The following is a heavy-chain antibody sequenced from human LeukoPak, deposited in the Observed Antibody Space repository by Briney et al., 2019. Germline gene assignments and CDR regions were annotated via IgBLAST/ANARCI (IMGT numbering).Heavy chain of an antibody. Sequence: SVKVSCKASGGTFSSYAISWVRQAPGQGLEWMGGIIPIFGTANYAQKFQGRVTITADESTSTAYMELSSLRSEDTAVYYCARSYDYVWGSYRFDYWGQGTLVTVSS. D-gene: IGHD3-16*02. CDR2: IIPIFGTA. J-gene: IGHJ4*02. CDR1: GGTFSSYA. V-gene: IGHV1-69*13. CDR3: ARSYDYVWGSYRFDY.